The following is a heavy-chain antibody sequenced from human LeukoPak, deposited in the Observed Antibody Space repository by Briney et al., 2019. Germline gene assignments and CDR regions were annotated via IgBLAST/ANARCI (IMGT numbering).Heavy chain of an antibody. CDR1: GFTFRSYA. V-gene: IGHV3-30-3*01. J-gene: IGHJ1*01. CDR2: ISYDGSNK. CDR3: AREGADYGYYDSSGYTSGAEYFQH. Sequence: GGSLSLSCTGSGFTFRSYAMHWVRQAPGKGLEWVAVISYDGSNKYYADSVKGRFTISRDNSKNTLYLQMNSLRAEDTAVYYCAREGADYGYYDSSGYTSGAEYFQHWGQGTLVTVSS. D-gene: IGHD3-22*01.